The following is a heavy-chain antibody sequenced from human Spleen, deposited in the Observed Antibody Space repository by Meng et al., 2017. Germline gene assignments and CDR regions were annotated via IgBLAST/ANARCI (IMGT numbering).Heavy chain of an antibody. Sequence: GESLKISCAVSGFMFSDYYMDWVRQAPGKGLEWVARSRNKANSYTTEYAASVKGRFTISRDNAKNSLYLQMNSLRAEDTAVYYRARDLSNEGSYYYYGMDVWGQGTTVTVSS. CDR2: SRNKANSYTT. CDR1: GFMFSDYY. V-gene: IGHV3-72*01. CDR3: ARDLSNEGSYYYYGMDV. J-gene: IGHJ6*02. D-gene: IGHD5/OR15-5a*01.